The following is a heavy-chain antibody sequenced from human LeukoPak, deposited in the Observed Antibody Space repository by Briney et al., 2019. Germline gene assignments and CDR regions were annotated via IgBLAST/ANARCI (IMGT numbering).Heavy chain of an antibody. J-gene: IGHJ4*02. D-gene: IGHD5-12*01. CDR3: ARQAPKQGYSGYDLTPFDY. CDR1: GGSISSCY. CDR2: IYYSGST. V-gene: IGHV4-59*08. Sequence: KPSETLSLTCTVSGGSISSCYWSWIRQPPGKGLEWIGYIYYSGSTNYNPSLKSRVTISVDTSKNQFSLKLSSVTAADTAVYYCARQAPKQGYSGYDLTPFDYWGQGTLVTVSS.